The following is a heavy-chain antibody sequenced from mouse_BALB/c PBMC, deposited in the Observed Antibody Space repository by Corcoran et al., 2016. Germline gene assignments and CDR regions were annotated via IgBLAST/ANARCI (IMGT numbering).Heavy chain of an antibody. J-gene: IGHJ4*01. Sequence: EIQLQQTGPELVKPGASVKISCKASGYSFTDYIMHWVKQSHGKSLEWIGNINPYYGSTSYNLKFKGKATLTVDKSSSTAYMQLNSLTSEDSAVYCCAIYGNYAMDYWGQGTSVTVSS. CDR3: AIYGNYAMDY. D-gene: IGHD2-1*01. CDR2: INPYYGST. CDR1: GYSFTDYI. V-gene: IGHV1-39*01.